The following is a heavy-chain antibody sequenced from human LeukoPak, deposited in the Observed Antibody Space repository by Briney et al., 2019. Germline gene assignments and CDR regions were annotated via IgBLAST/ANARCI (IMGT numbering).Heavy chain of an antibody. Sequence: GGSLRLSCAASGFTFSSYGMHWVRQAPGKGLEWVAFIRYDGSNKYYADSVKGRFTISRDNSKNTLYLQMSSLRAEDTAVYYCAKETYYDFWSGYQYYYYYYMDVWGKGTTVTVSS. J-gene: IGHJ6*03. CDR3: AKETYYDFWSGYQYYYYYYMDV. V-gene: IGHV3-30*02. CDR1: GFTFSSYG. CDR2: IRYDGSNK. D-gene: IGHD3-3*01.